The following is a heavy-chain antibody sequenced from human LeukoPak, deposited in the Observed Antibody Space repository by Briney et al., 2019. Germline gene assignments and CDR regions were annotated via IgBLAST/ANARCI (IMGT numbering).Heavy chain of an antibody. J-gene: IGHJ2*01. Sequence: GGSLRLSCAASGFTFSSYAMNWVRQAPGKGLEWVSAIYGGGVGTYYADSVRGRFTISRDNSKNTLYLQMNSLRAEDTAVYYCAKGGGYDILTGSALGYFDLWGRGTLVTVSS. CDR2: IYGGGVGT. D-gene: IGHD3-9*01. V-gene: IGHV3-23*01. CDR3: AKGGGYDILTGSALGYFDL. CDR1: GFTFSSYA.